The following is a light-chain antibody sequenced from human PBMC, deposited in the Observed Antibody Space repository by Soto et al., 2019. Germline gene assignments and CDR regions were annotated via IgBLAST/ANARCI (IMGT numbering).Light chain of an antibody. CDR2: EVS. J-gene: IGLJ1*01. CDR3: SLNTSENAYV. CDR1: STDFVSYNR. Sequence: QSVLTQPPSVSGSPGQSVTISCTGTSTDFVSYNRVSWYQQPPGTAPKLMIYEVSKRPSGVPDRFSGSKSGNTASLTISGLQAEDEADYYCSLNTSENAYVFGTGTKVTVL. V-gene: IGLV2-18*01.